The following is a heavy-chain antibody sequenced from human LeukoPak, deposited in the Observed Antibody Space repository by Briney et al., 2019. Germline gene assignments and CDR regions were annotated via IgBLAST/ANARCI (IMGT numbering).Heavy chain of an antibody. V-gene: IGHV3-74*01. D-gene: IGHD5/OR15-5a*01. CDR1: GFTFSSYW. CDR3: ARDTVPVSLDY. Sequence: GGSLRLSCAASGFTFSSYWMHRVRQAPGKGLVWVSRINSDGFSTTYADSVKGRFTISRDNAKNTLYLQMNSLRAEDTAVYYCARDTVPVSLDYWGQGTLVTVSS. CDR2: INSDGFST. J-gene: IGHJ4*02.